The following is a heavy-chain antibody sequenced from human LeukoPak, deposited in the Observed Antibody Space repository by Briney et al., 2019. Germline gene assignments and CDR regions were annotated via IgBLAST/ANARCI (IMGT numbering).Heavy chain of an antibody. J-gene: IGHJ4*02. Sequence: PSETLSLTCTVSGASINSGYWSWIRQPAGKGVEWIGRIYTSGNTDYNPSLRSRVTISGDTSKNQLSLKLSSVTAADTAVYYCAKYSGWYYFDYWGQGTVVTVSS. V-gene: IGHV4-4*07. CDR3: AKYSGWYYFDY. CDR2: IYTSGNT. CDR1: GASINSGY. D-gene: IGHD6-19*01.